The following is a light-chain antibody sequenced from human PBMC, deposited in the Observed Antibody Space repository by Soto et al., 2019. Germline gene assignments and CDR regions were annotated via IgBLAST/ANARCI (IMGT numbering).Light chain of an antibody. CDR2: DVT. CDR1: SSDVGGYNY. CDR3: ATWDGSLPAEV. V-gene: IGLV2-11*01. Sequence: QSVLTQPRSVSGSPGQAVTISCTGTSSDVGGYNYVSWYQQHPGKAPKLMIFDVTKRPSGIPDRFSGSKSGTSGTLDITGLQTGDEADYYCATWDGSLPAEVFGGGTKLTVL. J-gene: IGLJ2*01.